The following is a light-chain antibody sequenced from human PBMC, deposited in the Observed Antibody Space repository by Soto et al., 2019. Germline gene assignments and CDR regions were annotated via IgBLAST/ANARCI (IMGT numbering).Light chain of an antibody. CDR3: QQDDT. Sequence: EIVLTQSPGTLSLSPGERATLSCRASQSVSSSYLAWYQQKPGQAPRLLIYGASSRASGIPDRFSGSGSGTDFTLTISRLEPEDVAVYYCQQDDTFGQGNKVDIK. J-gene: IGKJ1*01. V-gene: IGKV3-20*01. CDR1: QSVSSSY. CDR2: GAS.